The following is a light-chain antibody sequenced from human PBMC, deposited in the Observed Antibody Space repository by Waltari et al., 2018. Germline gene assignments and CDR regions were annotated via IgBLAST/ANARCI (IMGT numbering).Light chain of an antibody. CDR2: DDS. CDR1: NIGSKT. J-gene: IGLJ3*02. CDR3: QVWDSSSDHRV. Sequence: SYILTQPPSVSVAPGQTARIPCGGNNIGSKTVHWYQQKPGQAPVLVVSDDSDRPSGIRERFSDSNSGNTATLTISRVEAGDEADYYCQVWDSSSDHRVFGGGTK. V-gene: IGLV3-21*02.